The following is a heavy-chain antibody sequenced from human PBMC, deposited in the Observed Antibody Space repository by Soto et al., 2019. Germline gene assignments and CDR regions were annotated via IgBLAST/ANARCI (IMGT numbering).Heavy chain of an antibody. CDR2: INPSGGST. CDR3: ARSDCSSTSCYASLYYYYGMDV. V-gene: IGHV1-46*01. Sequence: ASVKVSCKASGYTLTSYYMHWVRQAPGQGLEWMGIINPSGGSTSYAQKFQGRVTMTRDTSTSTVYMELSSLRSEDTAVYYCARSDCSSTSCYASLYYYYGMDVWGQGTTVTVSS. CDR1: GYTLTSYY. D-gene: IGHD2-2*01. J-gene: IGHJ6*02.